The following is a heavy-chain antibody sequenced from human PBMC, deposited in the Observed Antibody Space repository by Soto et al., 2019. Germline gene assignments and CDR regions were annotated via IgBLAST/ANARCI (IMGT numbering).Heavy chain of an antibody. J-gene: IGHJ4*02. D-gene: IGHD2-15*01. V-gene: IGHV3-74*01. CDR1: GFTFSSYW. Sequence: GGSLRLSCAASGFTFSSYWMHWVRQAPGKGLVWVSGINSDGGSTNYAESVKGRFTISRDNAKSTLYLQMDSLRAEDTAVYYCARAPLLRYCSGGSCYLRWGQGTLVTVSS. CDR3: ARAPLLRYCSGGSCYLR. CDR2: INSDGGST.